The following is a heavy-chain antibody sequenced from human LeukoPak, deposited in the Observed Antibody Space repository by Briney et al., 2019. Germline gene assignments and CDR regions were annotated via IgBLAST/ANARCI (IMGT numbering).Heavy chain of an antibody. V-gene: IGHV5-51*01. CDR2: IYPGDSDT. CDR1: GYSFTSYW. J-gene: IGHJ5*02. Sequence: GESLKISCKGSGYSFTSYWIGWVRQMPGKGLEWMGIIYPGDSDTRYSPSFQGQVTISADKSISTAYLQWSSLKASDTAMYYCARPQCSGGSCYEFDPWGQGTLVTVSS. D-gene: IGHD2-15*01. CDR3: ARPQCSGGSCYEFDP.